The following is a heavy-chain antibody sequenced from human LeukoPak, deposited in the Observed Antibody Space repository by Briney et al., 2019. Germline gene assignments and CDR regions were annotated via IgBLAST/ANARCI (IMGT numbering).Heavy chain of an antibody. CDR1: GFTFSSYA. CDR2: ISGSGGST. CDR3: AKVDRPYSYYGMDV. Sequence: GGSLRLSCAASGFTFSSYAMSWVRQAPGKGLEWVSAISGSGGSTYYADSVKGRFTISRDNSKNTLYLQMNSLRAEDTAVYYCAKVDRPYSYYGMDVWGKGTTVTVSS. J-gene: IGHJ6*04. V-gene: IGHV3-23*01.